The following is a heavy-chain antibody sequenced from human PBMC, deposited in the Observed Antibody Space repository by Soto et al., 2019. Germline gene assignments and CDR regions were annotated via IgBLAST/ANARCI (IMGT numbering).Heavy chain of an antibody. D-gene: IGHD6-13*01. Sequence: GSLRLSCAASGFTFSSYAMNWVRQAPGKGLEWVSVISGSGDSTYYADSVKGRFTISRDNSKNTLYLQMNSLRAEDTAVYDGAWRGPGTYFDEWGKGCLVTVSS. CDR3: AWRGPGTYFDE. J-gene: IGHJ4*02. CDR1: GFTFSSYA. CDR2: ISGSGDST. V-gene: IGHV3-23*01.